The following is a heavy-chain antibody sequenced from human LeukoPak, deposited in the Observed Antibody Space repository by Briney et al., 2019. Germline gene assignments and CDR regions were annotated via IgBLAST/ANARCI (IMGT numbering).Heavy chain of an antibody. CDR2: ISSSSSTI. V-gene: IGHV3-48*01. CDR3: ARDFAYYYDSSGYYRVPLGWFDP. CDR1: GFTFSSYS. Sequence: GGSLRLSCAASGFTFSSYSMNWVRQAPGKGLEWVSYISSSSSTIYYADSAKGRFTISRDNAKNSLYLQMNSLRAEDTAVYYCARDFAYYYDSSGYYRVPLGWFDPWGQGTLVTVPS. D-gene: IGHD3-22*01. J-gene: IGHJ5*02.